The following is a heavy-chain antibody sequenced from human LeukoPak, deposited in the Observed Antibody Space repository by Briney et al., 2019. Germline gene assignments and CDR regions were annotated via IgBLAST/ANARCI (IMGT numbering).Heavy chain of an antibody. CDR3: ARGSVTTSEFDS. J-gene: IGHJ4*02. D-gene: IGHD4-17*01. CDR1: GYTFTSYD. CDR2: MNPNSGNT. V-gene: IGHV1-8*01. Sequence: GASVKVSCKASGYTFTSYDINWVRQATGQGLEWMGWMNPNSGNTGYAQKFQGRVTMTRNTSISTAYMELSSLRLEDTAVFFCARGSVTTSEFDSWGQGTLVIVSS.